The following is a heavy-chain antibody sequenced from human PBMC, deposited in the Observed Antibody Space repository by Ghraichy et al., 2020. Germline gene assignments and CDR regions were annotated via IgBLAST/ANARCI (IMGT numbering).Heavy chain of an antibody. CDR1: GGPFGGYY. Sequence: SETLSLTCAVYGGPFGGYYWNLIRQPPGKGLEWIGEIYPTGSTNSKPSLASRITISVDASRKQFSLRLASVTAADTAIYYCARGRYCGGGGCYPRPYSFDSWGQGTLVTVSS. V-gene: IGHV4-34*01. D-gene: IGHD2-15*01. CDR2: IYPTGST. CDR3: ARGRYCGGGGCYPRPYSFDS. J-gene: IGHJ4*02.